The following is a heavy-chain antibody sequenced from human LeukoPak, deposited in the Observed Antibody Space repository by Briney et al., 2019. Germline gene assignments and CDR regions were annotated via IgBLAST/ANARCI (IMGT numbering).Heavy chain of an antibody. V-gene: IGHV6-1*01. CDR3: VKGYSFDY. CDR2: TYYRSKWYN. J-gene: IGHJ4*02. CDR1: GDSVSNNSAA. Sequence: SQTLSLTCAISGDSVSNNSAAWNWIRQSPSRGLEWLGRTYYRSKWYNDYAESVKSRITINPDTSKNQFSLQLNSVTSDDTAVYYCVKGYSFDYWGQGTLVTVSS.